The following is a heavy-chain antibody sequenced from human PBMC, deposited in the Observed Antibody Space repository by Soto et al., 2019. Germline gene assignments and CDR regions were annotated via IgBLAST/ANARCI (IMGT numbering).Heavy chain of an antibody. CDR2: IYPNDADT. CDR3: ARDGLGSSSSFDY. J-gene: IGHJ4*02. CDR1: GYSFTYYW. Sequence: GESLKISCKGSGYSFTYYWIAWVRQRPGKDLEWMGIIYPNDADTRYNPSFQGQVTISADKSISTAYLQWTSLKTSDTAMYYCARDGLGSSSSFDYWGQGTLVTVSS. V-gene: IGHV5-51*01. D-gene: IGHD6-6*01.